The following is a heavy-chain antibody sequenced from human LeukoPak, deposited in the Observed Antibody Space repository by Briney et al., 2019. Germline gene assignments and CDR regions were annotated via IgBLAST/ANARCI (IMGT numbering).Heavy chain of an antibody. J-gene: IGHJ5*02. Sequence: GASVKVSCKASGYTFTAYYMHWVRQAPGQGPEWMGWINPNTGDTNSAERFQGRVTMTRDSSISTAYLELSRLTSDDTAVYYCARDMWQQFDWFDPWGQGTLVTVSS. CDR1: GYTFTAYY. CDR3: ARDMWQQFDWFDP. V-gene: IGHV1-2*02. CDR2: INPNTGDT. D-gene: IGHD6-13*01.